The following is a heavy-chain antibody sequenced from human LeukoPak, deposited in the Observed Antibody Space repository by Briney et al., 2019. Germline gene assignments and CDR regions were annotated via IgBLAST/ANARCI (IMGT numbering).Heavy chain of an antibody. D-gene: IGHD1-26*01. CDR3: ARGSGIVGATFDY. V-gene: IGHV4-59*02. Sequence: SETLSLTCTVSGGSVSSYYWSRIRQPPGKGLEWIGYIYYSGSTNYNPSLKSRVTISVDTSKNQFSLKLSSVTAADTAVYYCARGSGIVGATFDYWGQGTLVTVSS. CDR1: GGSVSSYY. J-gene: IGHJ4*02. CDR2: IYYSGST.